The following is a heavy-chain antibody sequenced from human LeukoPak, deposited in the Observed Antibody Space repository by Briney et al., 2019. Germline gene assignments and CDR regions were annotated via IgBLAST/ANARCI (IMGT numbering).Heavy chain of an antibody. V-gene: IGHV1-69*05. Sequence: VASVKVSCKASGGTFSSYAISWVRQAPGQGLEWMGGIIPIFGTANYAQKFQGRVTITTDESTSTAYMELSSLRSEDTAVYYCARDRQYSSSSYYYYYMDVWGKGTTVTVSS. D-gene: IGHD6-6*01. CDR1: GGTFSSYA. J-gene: IGHJ6*03. CDR3: ARDRQYSSSSYYYYYMDV. CDR2: IIPIFGTA.